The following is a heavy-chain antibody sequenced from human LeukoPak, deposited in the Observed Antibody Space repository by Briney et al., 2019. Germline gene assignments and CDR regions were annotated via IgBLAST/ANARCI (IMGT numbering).Heavy chain of an antibody. CDR3: ARGGHDFSGYSTWFDP. CDR1: GYTFTGYY. J-gene: IGHJ5*02. Sequence: ASVKVSCKASGYTFTGYYMHWVRQAPGQGLEWMGWINPNSGGTNHAQKFQGRVTMTRDTSISTAYMELSRLRSDDTAVYYCARGGHDFSGYSTWFDPWGQGTLVTVSS. D-gene: IGHD3-3*01. V-gene: IGHV1-2*02. CDR2: INPNSGGT.